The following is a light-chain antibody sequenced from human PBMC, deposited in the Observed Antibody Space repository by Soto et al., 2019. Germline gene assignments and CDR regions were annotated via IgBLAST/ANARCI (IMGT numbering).Light chain of an antibody. CDR2: EVN. J-gene: IGLJ1*01. Sequence: QSALTQPASVSGSPGQSITISCTGTSGDVANYNLVSWYQQHPGKAPQLILFEVNKRPSGISTRFSGSTSVNTASLTISGLQAEDEADYYCWSSAGTVTPHVFGTETKLTVL. CDR1: SGDVANYNL. CDR3: WSSAGTVTPHV. V-gene: IGLV2-23*02.